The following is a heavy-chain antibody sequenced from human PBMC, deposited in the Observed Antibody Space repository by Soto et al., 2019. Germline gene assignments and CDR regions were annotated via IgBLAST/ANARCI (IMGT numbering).Heavy chain of an antibody. CDR1: GYTFTSYA. J-gene: IGHJ4*02. Sequence: QVQLVQSGAEMKKPGASVMVSCKASGYTFTSYAMNWVRQAPGQRLEWMGWINGGNGDTQYSHRFQDRVTITRDTSANTVYMEPRSLTSEDTAIYFCARGPLSLYSAAFRWGRGTPVTVSS. CDR3: ARGPLSLYSAAFR. CDR2: INGGNGDT. V-gene: IGHV1-3*01. D-gene: IGHD6-13*01.